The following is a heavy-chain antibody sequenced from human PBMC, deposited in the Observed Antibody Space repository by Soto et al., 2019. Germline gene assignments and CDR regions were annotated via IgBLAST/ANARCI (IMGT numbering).Heavy chain of an antibody. Sequence: GGSLRLSCAASGFTFSSYAMHWVRQAPGKGLEWVAVISYDGSNKYYADSVKGRFTISRDNSKNTLYLQMNSLRAEDTAVYYCARVRQIVGATMGAFDIWGQGTMVTVSS. V-gene: IGHV3-30-3*01. CDR2: ISYDGSNK. CDR1: GFTFSSYA. J-gene: IGHJ3*02. CDR3: ARVRQIVGATMGAFDI. D-gene: IGHD1-26*01.